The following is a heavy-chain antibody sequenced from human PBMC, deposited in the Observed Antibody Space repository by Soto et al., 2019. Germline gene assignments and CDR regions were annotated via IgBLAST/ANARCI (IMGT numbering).Heavy chain of an antibody. CDR1: GYTFTSYY. D-gene: IGHD5-12*01. CDR3: ARTRLPFFEWLRSPFGMDV. J-gene: IGHJ6*02. Sequence: GASVKVSWKASGYTFTSYYMHWVRQAPGQGLEWMGKINPSGGSTSYAQKFQGRVTMTRDTSTSTVYMELSSLRSEDTAVYHCARTRLPFFEWLRSPFGMDVWGQGTTVTVSS. V-gene: IGHV1-46*01. CDR2: INPSGGST.